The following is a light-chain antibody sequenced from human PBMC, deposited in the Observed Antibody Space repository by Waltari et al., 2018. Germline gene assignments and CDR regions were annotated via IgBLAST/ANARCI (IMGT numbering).Light chain of an antibody. CDR2: ANS. CDR1: RPPTGAGYY. J-gene: IGLJ2*01. V-gene: IGLV1-40*01. Sequence: QSLLTQPPSVSGAPGKRGPIPFPGLRPPTGAGYYLPLYQHRPGTAPKLFMYANSMRPSGVPDRFSGSKSGTSASLAITGLQAEDEADYYCQSHDRSLSGLVIFGGGTKLTVL. CDR3: QSHDRSLSGLVI.